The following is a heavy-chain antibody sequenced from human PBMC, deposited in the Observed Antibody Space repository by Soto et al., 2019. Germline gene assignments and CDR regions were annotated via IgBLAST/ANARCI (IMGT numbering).Heavy chain of an antibody. J-gene: IGHJ5*02. CDR3: AKDWGDYGDYEGLGWFDP. D-gene: IGHD4-17*01. CDR1: GFTFSSYA. V-gene: IGHV3-23*01. CDR2: ISGSGGST. Sequence: EVQLLESGGGLVQPGGSLRLSCAASGFTFSSYAMSWVRQAPGKGLEWVSAISGSGGSTYYADSVKCRFTISRDNSKNTLYLQMNSLGAEDTAVYYCAKDWGDYGDYEGLGWFDPWGQGTLVTVSS.